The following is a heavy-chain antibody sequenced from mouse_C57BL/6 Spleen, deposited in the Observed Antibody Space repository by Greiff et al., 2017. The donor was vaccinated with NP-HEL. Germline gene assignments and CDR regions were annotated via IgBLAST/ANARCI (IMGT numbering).Heavy chain of an antibody. CDR1: GFTFSDYG. CDR2: ISSGSSTI. Sequence: EVKLMESGGGLVKPGGSLKLSCAASGFTFSDYGMHWVRQAPEEGLEWVAYISSGSSTIYYADTVKGRFTISRDNAKNTLFLQMTSLRSEDTAMYYCARMTVAYWGQGTLVTVSA. J-gene: IGHJ3*01. V-gene: IGHV5-17*01. D-gene: IGHD2-13*01. CDR3: ARMTVAY.